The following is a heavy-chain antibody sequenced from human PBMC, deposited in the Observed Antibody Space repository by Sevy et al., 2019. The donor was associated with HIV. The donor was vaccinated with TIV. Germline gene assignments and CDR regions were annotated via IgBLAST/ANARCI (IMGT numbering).Heavy chain of an antibody. Sequence: GESLKISCKGSGYSFDSYWMGWVRQMPGKGLEWMAVIYPRDSDTRYSPSFQGQVTVSADKSISTAYLQWGSLKASDTAMYYCARLPSLVRGVFFDFWGQGTLVTVSS. CDR3: ARLPSLVRGVFFDF. V-gene: IGHV5-51*01. J-gene: IGHJ4*02. CDR1: GYSFDSYW. D-gene: IGHD3-10*02. CDR2: IYPRDSDT.